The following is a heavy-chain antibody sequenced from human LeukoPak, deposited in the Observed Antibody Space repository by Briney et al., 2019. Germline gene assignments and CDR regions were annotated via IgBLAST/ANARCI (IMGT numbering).Heavy chain of an antibody. CDR2: IYSGSST. CDR3: AREQQLVHLDY. CDR1: GITVSSNY. J-gene: IGHJ4*02. D-gene: IGHD6-13*01. V-gene: IGHV3-66*01. Sequence: GGSLRLSCAASGITVSSNYMTWVRQAPGKGLEWVSVIYSGSSTYYADSVKGRFTISRDNSKNTLYLQMNSLRAEDTAVYYCAREQQLVHLDYWGQGTLVTVSS.